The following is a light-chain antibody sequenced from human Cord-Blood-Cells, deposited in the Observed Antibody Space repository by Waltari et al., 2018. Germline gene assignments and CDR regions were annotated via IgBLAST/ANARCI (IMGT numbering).Light chain of an antibody. CDR1: SSDVGGYNY. V-gene: IGLV2-14*01. CDR3: SPYTSSSTWV. CDR2: DVS. J-gene: IGLJ3*02. Sequence: QSALTQPASVSGSPGQSITISCTGTSSDVGGYNYVSWYQQHPGKAPKLMIYDVSNRPSGFSNRFSGAKSGNTASLTISGRQAEDEADYYCSPYTSSSTWVFGGGTKLTVL.